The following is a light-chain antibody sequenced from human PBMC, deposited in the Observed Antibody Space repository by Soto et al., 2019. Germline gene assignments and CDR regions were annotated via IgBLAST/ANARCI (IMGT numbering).Light chain of an antibody. J-gene: IGKJ1*01. CDR1: QSISDT. CDR3: QQYNNWPWT. CDR2: GAS. V-gene: IGKV3-15*01. Sequence: ETVMTQSPATLSVSPGGRATLSCRASQSISDTLAWYQQKPGQAPRLLSHGASTRATGFPARFSGSGSGTDFTLTISSLQSEDIAIYYCQQYNNWPWTFGQGTKV.